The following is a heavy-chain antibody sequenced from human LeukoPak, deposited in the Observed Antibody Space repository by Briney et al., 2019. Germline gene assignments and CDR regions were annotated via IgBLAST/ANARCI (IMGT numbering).Heavy chain of an antibody. CDR2: IYTSGST. Sequence: PSETLSLTCTVSGGSISSYYWGWIRQPAGKGLEWIGRIYTSGSTNYNPSLKSRVTMSVDTSKNQFSLKLSSVTAADTAVYYCARSKYSSGWYQYAFDIWGQGTMVTVSS. J-gene: IGHJ3*02. CDR1: GGSISSYY. CDR3: ARSKYSSGWYQYAFDI. D-gene: IGHD6-19*01. V-gene: IGHV4-4*07.